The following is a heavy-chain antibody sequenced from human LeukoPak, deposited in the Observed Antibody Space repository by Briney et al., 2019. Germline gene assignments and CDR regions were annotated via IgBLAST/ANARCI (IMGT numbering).Heavy chain of an antibody. J-gene: IGHJ6*02. D-gene: IGHD1-26*01. CDR3: ARATYVGVYYYGMDV. V-gene: IGHV3-64*01. Sequence: GGSLRLSCAASGFTFSSYAMHWVRQAPGKGLEYVSAISSNGGSTYYANSVKGRFTISRDNSKNTLYLQVGSLRAEDMAVYYCARATYVGVYYYGMDVWGQGTTVTVSS. CDR1: GFTFSSYA. CDR2: ISSNGGST.